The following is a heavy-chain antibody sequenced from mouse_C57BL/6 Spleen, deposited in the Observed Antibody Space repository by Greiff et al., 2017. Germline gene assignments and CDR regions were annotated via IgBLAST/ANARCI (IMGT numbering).Heavy chain of an antibody. V-gene: IGHV14-1*01. D-gene: IGHD2-1*01. J-gene: IGHJ3*01. Sequence: EVQLQQSGAELVRPGASVKLSCTASGFHIKDYYMHWVKQRTEQGLEWIGRIDPEDGDTEYAPKFQGKDTMTADTSSNTAYLQLSSLTSEDTAVYYCTTFYGNYGAYWGQGTLVTVSA. CDR1: GFHIKDYY. CDR3: TTFYGNYGAY. CDR2: IDPEDGDT.